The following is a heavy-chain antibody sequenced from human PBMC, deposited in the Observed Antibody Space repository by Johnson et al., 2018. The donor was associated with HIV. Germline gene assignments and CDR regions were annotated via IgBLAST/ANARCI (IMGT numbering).Heavy chain of an antibody. Sequence: QVQLVESGGGVVQSGRSLRLSCAASVFTFSSYAMHWVRQAPGKGLEWVAVISYDGSNKYYADSVKGRFTISRDNAKNTMYLQMNSLRAEDTAVYYCARDRGGIAEQSGAFDIWGQGTMVTVSS. CDR2: ISYDGSNK. J-gene: IGHJ3*02. D-gene: IGHD6-13*01. V-gene: IGHV3-30-3*01. CDR3: ARDRGGIAEQSGAFDI. CDR1: VFTFSSYA.